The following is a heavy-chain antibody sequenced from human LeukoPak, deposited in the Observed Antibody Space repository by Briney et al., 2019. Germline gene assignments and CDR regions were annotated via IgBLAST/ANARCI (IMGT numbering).Heavy chain of an antibody. Sequence: SVKVSCKASGGTFSSYAISWVRQAPGQGLEWMGRIIPILGIANYAQKFQGRVTITADKSTSTAYMELSSLRSDDTAVYYCARGLIAGYYFDYWGQGTLVTVSS. D-gene: IGHD2-2*03. CDR3: ARGLIAGYYFDY. CDR2: IIPILGIA. V-gene: IGHV1-69*04. J-gene: IGHJ4*02. CDR1: GGTFSSYA.